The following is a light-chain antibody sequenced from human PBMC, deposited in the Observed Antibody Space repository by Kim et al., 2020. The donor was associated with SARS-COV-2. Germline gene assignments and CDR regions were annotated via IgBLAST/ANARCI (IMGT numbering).Light chain of an antibody. V-gene: IGLV3-19*01. CDR2: GKN. CDR3: NSRDSSGNQAV. J-gene: IGLJ7*01. Sequence: ACGQKVRITRQGDSLRSFYASWYQQKPGQAPVLVIYGKNNRPSGIPDRFSGSNLGNTASLTITGAQAEDEADYYCNSRDSSGNQAVFGGGTQLTVL. CDR1: SLRSFY.